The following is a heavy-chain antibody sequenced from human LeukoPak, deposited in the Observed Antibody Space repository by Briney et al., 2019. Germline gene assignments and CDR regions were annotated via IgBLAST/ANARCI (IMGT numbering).Heavy chain of an antibody. CDR2: IKGDGSEK. D-gene: IGHD5-24*01. Sequence: GGSLRLSCEASGFTFSSYWMSWVRLAPGKGLEWVANIKGDGSEKWYADSVKGRFTISRDNAQNSVHLQMNSLRAEDTAVYHCARDEYRSRWLHPWGQGTLVTVTS. J-gene: IGHJ5*02. V-gene: IGHV3-7*01. CDR1: GFTFSSYW. CDR3: ARDEYRSRWLHP.